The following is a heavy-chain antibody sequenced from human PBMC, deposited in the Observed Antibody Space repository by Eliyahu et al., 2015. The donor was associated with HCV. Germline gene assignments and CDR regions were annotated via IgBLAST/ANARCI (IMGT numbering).Heavy chain of an antibody. CDR2: ISGSGGST. CDR1: GFTFGGYA. D-gene: IGHD3-10*01. Sequence: EVQLLESGGGLVQPGGSLRLSCAASGFTFGGYAMSWVRQAPGKGLGWVAAISGSGGSTYYADSVKGRFTISRDNSKNTLYLQMNSLRAEDTAVYYCAKDHAGTWNWFDPWGQGTLVTVSS. J-gene: IGHJ5*02. CDR3: AKDHAGTWNWFDP. V-gene: IGHV3-23*01.